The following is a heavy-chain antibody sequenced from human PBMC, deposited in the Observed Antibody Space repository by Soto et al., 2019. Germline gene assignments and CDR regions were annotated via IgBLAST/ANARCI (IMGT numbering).Heavy chain of an antibody. CDR1: GYSFTSYW. Sequence: GESLKISCKGSGYSFTSYWIGWVRQMPGKGLEWMGIIYPGDSDTRYSPSFQGQVTISADKSISTAYLQWSSLKASDTAMYYCARLAPFEYSSSYYFDYWGQGTLVPVSS. CDR2: IYPGDSDT. J-gene: IGHJ4*02. D-gene: IGHD6-6*01. V-gene: IGHV5-51*01. CDR3: ARLAPFEYSSSYYFDY.